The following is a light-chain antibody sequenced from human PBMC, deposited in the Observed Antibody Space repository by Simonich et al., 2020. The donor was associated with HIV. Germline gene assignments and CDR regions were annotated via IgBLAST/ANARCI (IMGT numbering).Light chain of an antibody. CDR3: QQYGSSFT. V-gene: IGKV3-20*01. CDR2: GAS. Sequence: EIVMTQSPATLSVSPGERATLSCRASQSVNSNLARYQQKPGLPPRLLIYGASSRATVIPDRCSGSGSGTDFTLTISRLEPEDFAVYYCQQYGSSFTFGPGTKVDIK. J-gene: IGKJ3*01. CDR1: QSVNSN.